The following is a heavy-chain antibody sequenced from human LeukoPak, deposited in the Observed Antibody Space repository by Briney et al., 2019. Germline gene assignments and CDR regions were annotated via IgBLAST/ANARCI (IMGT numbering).Heavy chain of an antibody. Sequence: PGGSLRLSCAAPGLTVSSSYMSWARQAPGKGLEWVSIIYNDGSTYYADSLKGRFTISRDNSKNTLYLQVNSLRAEDTAMYYCARNILFAFDIWGQGTMVTVS. CDR1: GLTVSSSY. CDR3: ARNILFAFDI. J-gene: IGHJ3*02. V-gene: IGHV3-53*01. D-gene: IGHD2/OR15-2a*01. CDR2: IYNDGST.